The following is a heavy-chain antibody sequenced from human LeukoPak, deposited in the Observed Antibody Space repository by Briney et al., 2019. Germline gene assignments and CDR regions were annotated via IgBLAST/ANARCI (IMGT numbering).Heavy chain of an antibody. J-gene: IGHJ4*02. CDR2: ISGSGGST. D-gene: IGHD5-12*01. Sequence: PGGSLRLSCAASGFTFSSYAMSWVRQAPEKGLEWVSAISGSGGSTYYADSVKGRFTISRDNSKNTLYLQMNSLRAEDTAVYYCAKDIVATIPGYYFDYWGQGTLVTVSS. CDR3: AKDIVATIPGYYFDY. CDR1: GFTFSSYA. V-gene: IGHV3-23*01.